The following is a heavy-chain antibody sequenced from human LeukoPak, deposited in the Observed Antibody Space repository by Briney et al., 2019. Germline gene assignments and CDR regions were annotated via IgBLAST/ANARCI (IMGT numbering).Heavy chain of an antibody. J-gene: IGHJ1*01. CDR3: ARGRFQGYFHH. CDR2: ISSTGNTI. D-gene: IGHD3-16*01. CDR1: GIILSDNF. Sequence: GGSLRLSCAASGIILSDNFMSWIRQAPGKGLEWVAYISSTGNTILYADSVRGRFTIPRDIAKNSLDLEMNSLTAEDTALYYRARGRFQGYFHHWGQGTLVTVSS. V-gene: IGHV3-11*01.